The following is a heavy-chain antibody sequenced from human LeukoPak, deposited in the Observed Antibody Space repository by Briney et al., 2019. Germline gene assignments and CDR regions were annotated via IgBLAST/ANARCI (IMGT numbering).Heavy chain of an antibody. V-gene: IGHV3-30*04. J-gene: IGHJ4*02. Sequence: GGSLRLSCAASGFTFGSYAMHWVRQAPGKGLEWVADISYAGSNNYYADSVKGRYTISRDNSKTTLYLQVNSLRAEDTAVYYCARGGYSYGFGYFDSWGQGTLVTVSS. CDR1: GFTFGSYA. CDR2: ISYAGSNN. CDR3: ARGGYSYGFGYFDS. D-gene: IGHD5-18*01.